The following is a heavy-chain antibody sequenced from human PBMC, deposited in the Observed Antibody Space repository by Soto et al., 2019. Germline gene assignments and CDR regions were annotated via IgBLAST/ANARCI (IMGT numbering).Heavy chain of an antibody. CDR2: IIPILGIA. V-gene: IGHV1-69*02. CDR3: ASIWSATYGDYGH. J-gene: IGHJ4*02. CDR1: GGTFSSYT. D-gene: IGHD4-17*01. Sequence: QVQLVQSGAEVKKPGSSVKVSCKASGGTFSSYTISWVRQAPGQGLEWMGRIIPILGIANYAQKFQGRVTITADKSTSTAYMELSSLRSEDTAVYYFASIWSATYGDYGHWGQGSLVIVSS.